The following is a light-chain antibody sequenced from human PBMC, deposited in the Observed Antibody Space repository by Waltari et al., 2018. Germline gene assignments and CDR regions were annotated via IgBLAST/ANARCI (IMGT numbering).Light chain of an antibody. CDR2: SNN. CDR1: RSNIGSNA. CDR3: AAWDDSLNAFYV. J-gene: IGLJ1*01. V-gene: IGLV1-44*01. Sequence: QSVLTQPPPASATPGQRVTISCSGSRSNIGSNAVNCYQQSPGTAPKLLIYSNNQRPSGVPDRFSGSKSGTSASLAISGLQSEDEADYYCAAWDDSLNAFYVFGTGTKVTVL.